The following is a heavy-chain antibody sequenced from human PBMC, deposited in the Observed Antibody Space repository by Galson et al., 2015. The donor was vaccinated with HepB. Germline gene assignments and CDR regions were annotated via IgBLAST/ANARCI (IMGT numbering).Heavy chain of an antibody. CDR2: ISYDGSNK. CDR1: AFTFISYA. V-gene: IGHV3-30-3*01. J-gene: IGHJ6*02. CDR3: ARFQHYYYYGMDV. Sequence: SLRLSCAASAFTFISYAMHWVRQAPGKGLEWVADISYDGSNKYYADSVKGRFTISRDNSKNTLYLQMNSLRAEDTAVYYCARFQHYYYYGMDVWGQGTTVTVSS.